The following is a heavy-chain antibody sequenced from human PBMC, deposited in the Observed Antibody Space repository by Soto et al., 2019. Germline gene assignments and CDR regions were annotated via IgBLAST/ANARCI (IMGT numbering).Heavy chain of an antibody. CDR3: ATXXGSGYRAFDS. CDR2: INPILSMS. Sequence: QVQLVQSGADVQRPGSSVRVSCKASGDTFNFYSINWVRQAPGLGLQWMGRINPILSMSNYAPRFQGRVTMTADKSTSTAYMELSSLRSEDTAMYXCATXXGSGYRAFDSWAREPWSPSP. J-gene: IGHJ4*02. D-gene: IGHD3-10*01. CDR1: GDTFNFYS. V-gene: IGHV1-69*02.